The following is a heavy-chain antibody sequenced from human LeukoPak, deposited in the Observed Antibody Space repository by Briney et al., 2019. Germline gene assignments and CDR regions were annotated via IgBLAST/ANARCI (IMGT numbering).Heavy chain of an antibody. CDR3: ATGGAYEFRDDY. CDR2: IIPIYGRA. Sequence: SVKVSCKASGGSFTSYGISWVRQPPGQGLEWMGKIIPIYGRANYGQKFQGRVTITADESTTTSYMELSSLTAEDMAVYYCATGGAYEFRDDYWGQGTLVTVSS. J-gene: IGHJ4*02. CDR1: GGSFTSYG. V-gene: IGHV1-69*13. D-gene: IGHD3-3*01.